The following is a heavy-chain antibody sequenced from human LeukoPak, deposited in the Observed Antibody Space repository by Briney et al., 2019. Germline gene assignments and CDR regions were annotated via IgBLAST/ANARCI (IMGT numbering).Heavy chain of an antibody. CDR1: GSTFTYNF. Sequence: ASVKVSCKTSGSTFTYNFIHWVRQAPGQGLEWMGWINPNSGGTNEAQKFQGRVTFTRDTSVRTAYMELASLTSDDTAVYYCAKDTGSLQADMLNDVRHNWFDPWGQGTLVIVSS. D-gene: IGHD1-1*01. CDR2: INPNSGGT. V-gene: IGHV1-2*02. CDR3: AKDTGSLQADMLNDVRHNWFDP. J-gene: IGHJ5*02.